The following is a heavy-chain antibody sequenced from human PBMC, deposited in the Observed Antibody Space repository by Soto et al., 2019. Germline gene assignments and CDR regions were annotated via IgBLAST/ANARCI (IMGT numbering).Heavy chain of an antibody. CDR2: IYYSGST. J-gene: IGHJ3*02. Sequence: TSETLSLTCTVSGGSISSYYWSWIRQPPGKGLEWIGYIYYSGSTNYNPSLKSRVTISVDTSKNQFSLKLSSVTAADTAVYYCARDFDGAFDIWGQGTMVTVSS. CDR1: GGSISSYY. CDR3: ARDFDGAFDI. V-gene: IGHV4-59*01.